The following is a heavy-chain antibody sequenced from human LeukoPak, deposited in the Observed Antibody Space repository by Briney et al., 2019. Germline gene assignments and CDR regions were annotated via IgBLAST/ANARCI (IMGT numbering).Heavy chain of an antibody. Sequence: PGGSLRLSCAASGFTFSSYSVNWVRQAPGKGLEWVSSISSSSSYIYYADSVKGRFTISRDNAKNSLYLQMNSLRAEDTAVYYCARMAAAGTRAFDIWGQGTMVTVSS. CDR1: GFTFSSYS. V-gene: IGHV3-21*01. D-gene: IGHD6-13*01. CDR2: ISSSSSYI. CDR3: ARMAAAGTRAFDI. J-gene: IGHJ3*02.